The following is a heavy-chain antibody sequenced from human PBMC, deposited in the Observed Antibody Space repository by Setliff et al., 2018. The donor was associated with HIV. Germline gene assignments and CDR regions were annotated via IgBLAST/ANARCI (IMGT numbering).Heavy chain of an antibody. CDR1: GYSISIGYY. J-gene: IGHJ6*02. CDR2: IYHSGST. CDR3: EAATVGETGYFGIDV. Sequence: PSETLSLTCAVSGYSISIGYYWGWIRQPPGKGLEWIGNIYHSGSTYYNSSLSSRVTMSLDTSKNQFSLKLNFVTAADTAVYYCEAATVGETGYFGIDVWGPGTTVTVSS. D-gene: IGHD1-26*01. V-gene: IGHV4-38-2*01.